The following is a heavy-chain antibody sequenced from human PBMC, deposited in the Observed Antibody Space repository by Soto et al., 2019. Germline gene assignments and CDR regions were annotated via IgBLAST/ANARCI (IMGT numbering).Heavy chain of an antibody. CDR3: ARQAGSSWSYYYYGMDV. CDR2: IYHSGST. CDR1: GGSISSSNW. J-gene: IGHJ6*02. Sequence: SEPLSLTCAASGGSISSSNWWSWVRQPPGKGLEWIGEIYHSGSTNYNPSLKSRVTISVDTSKNQFSLKLSSVTAADTAVYYCARQAGSSWSYYYYGMDVWGQGTTVT. V-gene: IGHV4-4*02. D-gene: IGHD6-13*01.